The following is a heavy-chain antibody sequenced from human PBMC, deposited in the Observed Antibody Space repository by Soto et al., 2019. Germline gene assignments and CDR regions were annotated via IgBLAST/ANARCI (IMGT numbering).Heavy chain of an antibody. Sequence: VGSLRLSCEVSGFIFSEYEFNWVRQASGKGLEWVSYIGKNGRDIYDADSVKGRFTISRDDDKSTLYLEMNSLRAEDTAVYYCVRAPGQMYYAMDEWGQGTMVSV. CDR1: GFIFSEYE. V-gene: IGHV3-48*03. CDR2: IGKNGRDI. D-gene: IGHD2-8*01. J-gene: IGHJ6*02. CDR3: VRAPGQMYYAMDE.